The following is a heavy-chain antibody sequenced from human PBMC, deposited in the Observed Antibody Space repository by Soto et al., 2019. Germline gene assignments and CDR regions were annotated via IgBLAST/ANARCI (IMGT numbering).Heavy chain of an antibody. Sequence: QVQLVESGGGLVKPGGSLRLSCAASGFTFSDYYMTWIRQAPGKGLEWISYISDSSKYTNYADSVKGRFTISRDNAKNSLYLQMNSLRAEDTAVYYCARGADSVWGSYRFDYWGRGHLVTVSS. V-gene: IGHV3-11*05. D-gene: IGHD3-16*02. CDR1: GFTFSDYY. CDR3: ARGADSVWGSYRFDY. J-gene: IGHJ4*02. CDR2: ISDSSKYT.